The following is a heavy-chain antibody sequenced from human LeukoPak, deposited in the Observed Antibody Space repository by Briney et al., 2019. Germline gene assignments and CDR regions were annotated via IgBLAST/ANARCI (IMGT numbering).Heavy chain of an antibody. D-gene: IGHD3-3*01. V-gene: IGHV1-8*01. J-gene: IGHJ6*01. CDR2: MNPNSGNT. CDR1: GYTFTSYD. Sequence: ASVKVSCKASGYTFTSYDINWVRQATGQGLEWMGWMNPNSGNTSYAQKFQGRVTMTRNTSISTAYMELSSLRSEDTDVYYCARQHWVTYQDFWRGYLYGIDVGGQGTTVPLHS. CDR3: ARQHWVTYQDFWRGYLYGIDV.